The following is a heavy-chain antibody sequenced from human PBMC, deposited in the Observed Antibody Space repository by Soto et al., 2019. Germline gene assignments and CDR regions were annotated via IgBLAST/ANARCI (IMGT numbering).Heavy chain of an antibody. V-gene: IGHV3-23*01. CDR2: ISGSGGST. D-gene: IGHD6-19*01. J-gene: IGHJ4*02. Sequence: EVLLLESGGGLVQPGGSLRLSCAASGFTFSSYAMSWVRQAPGKGLEWVSAISGSGGSTYYADSVKGRFTISRDNSKNTLYLQMKSLRAEDTAVYYCAKDQWLAVEVFFDYWGQGTLVTVSS. CDR1: GFTFSSYA. CDR3: AKDQWLAVEVFFDY.